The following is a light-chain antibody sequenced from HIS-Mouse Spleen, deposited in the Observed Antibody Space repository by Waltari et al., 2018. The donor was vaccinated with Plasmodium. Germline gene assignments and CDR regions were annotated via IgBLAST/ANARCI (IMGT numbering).Light chain of an antibody. J-gene: IGLJ3*02. CDR1: ALPKKY. CDR2: EDS. CDR3: YSTDSSGDHRV. Sequence: SYELTQPPSVSVSPAQTARITCSGDALPKKYPYWYQQKSGQAPVLVIYEDSKRPSGIPERFSGSSSGTMATLTISGAQVEDEADYYCYSTDSSGDHRVFGGGTKLTVL. V-gene: IGLV3-10*01.